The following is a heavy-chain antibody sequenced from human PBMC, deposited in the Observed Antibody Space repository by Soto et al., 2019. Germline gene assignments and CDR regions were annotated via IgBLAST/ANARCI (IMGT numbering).Heavy chain of an antibody. V-gene: IGHV3-53*02. CDR1: GFSVSSDY. J-gene: IGHJ4*02. CDR2: IKSGGST. Sequence: VQLGESGGGLIQPGGSLRLACAVSGFSVSSDYMSWVRQAPGKGLEWVSVIKSGGSTDYADSVKGRFTISRDNFKNTVYLQMNRLRVEDTAVYFCHYPPAYWGRGTLVTVSS. CDR3: HYPPAY. D-gene: IGHD1-26*01.